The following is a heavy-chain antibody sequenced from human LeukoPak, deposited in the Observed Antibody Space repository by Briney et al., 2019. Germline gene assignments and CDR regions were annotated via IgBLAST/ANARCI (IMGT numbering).Heavy chain of an antibody. D-gene: IGHD3-10*01. CDR2: INHSGST. CDR1: GGSFSGYY. J-gene: IGHJ4*02. CDR3: ARDLGGSGRPFDY. V-gene: IGHV4-34*01. Sequence: SETLSLTCAVYGGSFSGYYWSWIRQPPGKGLEWIGEINHSGSTNYNPSLKSRVTISVDTSKNQFSLKLSSVTAADTAVYYCARDLGGSGRPFDYWGQGTLVTVSS.